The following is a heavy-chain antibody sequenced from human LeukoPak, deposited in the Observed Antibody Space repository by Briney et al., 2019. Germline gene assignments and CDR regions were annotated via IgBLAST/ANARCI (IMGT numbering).Heavy chain of an antibody. D-gene: IGHD3-22*01. Sequence: SETLSLTCAVYGGSFSGYYWSWIRQPPGKELEWIGEINHSGSTNYNPSLKSRVTISVDTSKNQFSLKLSSVTAADTAVYYCARDRYDSSLGYWGQGTLVTVSS. CDR2: INHSGST. CDR1: GGSFSGYY. J-gene: IGHJ4*02. V-gene: IGHV4-34*01. CDR3: ARDRYDSSLGY.